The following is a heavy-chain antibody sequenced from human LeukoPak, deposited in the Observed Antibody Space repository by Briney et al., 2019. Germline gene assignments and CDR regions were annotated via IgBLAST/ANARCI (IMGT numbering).Heavy chain of an antibody. D-gene: IGHD2-21*02. J-gene: IGHJ4*02. CDR1: GFTFRNYA. Sequence: GGSLRLSCAASGFTFRNYAMSWVRQAPGKGLEWVARIKSESDGGTTDYATPVKGRFTISRDDSKNTLYLQMNSLKTGDTALYYCTTRRVDAGVVTGDFWGQGTLVTVSS. CDR2: IKSESDGGTT. V-gene: IGHV3-15*01. CDR3: TTRRVDAGVVTGDF.